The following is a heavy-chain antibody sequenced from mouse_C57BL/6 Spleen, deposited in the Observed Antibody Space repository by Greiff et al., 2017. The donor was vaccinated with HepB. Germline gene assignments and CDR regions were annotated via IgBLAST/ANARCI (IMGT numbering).Heavy chain of an antibody. CDR1: GFNIKDYY. V-gene: IGHV14-2*01. D-gene: IGHD2-1*01. Sequence: EVKLVESGAELVKPGASVKLSCTASGFNIKDYYMHWVKQRTEQGLEWIGRIDPEDGETKYAPKFQGKATITADTSSNTAYLQLSSLTSEDTAVYYCARRDGNHWYFDVWGTGTTVTVSS. CDR2: IDPEDGET. J-gene: IGHJ1*03. CDR3: ARRDGNHWYFDV.